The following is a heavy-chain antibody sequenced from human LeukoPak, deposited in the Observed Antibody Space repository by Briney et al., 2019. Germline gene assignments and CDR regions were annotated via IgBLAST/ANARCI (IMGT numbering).Heavy chain of an antibody. Sequence: GGSLRLSCAASGFIFKDFWMIWVRQAPGKGLEWVSAISGSGDRTYYADSVKGRFTISRDNSKNTLYLQMNSPRAEDTAMYYCAKAGPYYYGSGFYYFDYWGQGTLVTVSS. CDR3: AKAGPYYYGSGFYYFDY. V-gene: IGHV3-23*01. D-gene: IGHD3-10*01. CDR2: ISGSGDRT. J-gene: IGHJ4*02. CDR1: GFIFKDFW.